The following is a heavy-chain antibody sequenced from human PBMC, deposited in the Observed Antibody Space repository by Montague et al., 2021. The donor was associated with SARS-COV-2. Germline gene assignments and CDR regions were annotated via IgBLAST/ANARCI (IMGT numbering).Heavy chain of an antibody. J-gene: IGHJ4*02. CDR1: GFTFSSYD. D-gene: IGHD3-22*01. V-gene: IGHV3-13*04. CDR3: ARGVSSGYYYYFDY. CDR2: IGTAGDT. Sequence: SLRLSCAASGFTFSSYDMHWVRQATGKGLEWVSAIGTAGDTYYPGSAKGRFTISRENAKNSLYLQMNSLRAGDTAVYYCARGVSSGYYYYFDYWGQGTLVTVSS.